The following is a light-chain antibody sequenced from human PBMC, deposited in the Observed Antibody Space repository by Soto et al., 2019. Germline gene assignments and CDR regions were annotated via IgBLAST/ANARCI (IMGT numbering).Light chain of an antibody. J-gene: IGKJ1*01. V-gene: IGKV3-15*01. CDR1: QSVSNN. CDR3: QQYNNWPTWT. Sequence: EIVMRQSPATLSVSPGERATLSCRASQSVSNNLAWYQQKPGQAPRLLIYGASTRATGIPARFSGSGSGTEFTLTISSLQSEDVAVYYCQQYNNWPTWTFGQGTKVEIK. CDR2: GAS.